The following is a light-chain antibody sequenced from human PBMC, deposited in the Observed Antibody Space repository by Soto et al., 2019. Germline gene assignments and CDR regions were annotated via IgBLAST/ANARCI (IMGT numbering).Light chain of an antibody. CDR3: QQRSRWPWT. CDR1: QHIWSY. CDR2: DAS. J-gene: IGKJ1*01. V-gene: IGKV3-11*01. Sequence: EIVLTQSPATLSSSPGERATLSCRASQHIWSYLACYQHTPGQAPRLLMCDASKSATGIPARFSGSGSGTDFPLTISSLEPEDVAVYYCQQRSRWPWTFGQGTKV.